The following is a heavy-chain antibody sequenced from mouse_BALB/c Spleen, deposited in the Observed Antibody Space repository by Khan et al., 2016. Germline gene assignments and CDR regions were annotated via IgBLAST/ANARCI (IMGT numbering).Heavy chain of an antibody. CDR2: IDPENGNT. CDR1: GFNIKDYY. V-gene: IGHV14-1*02. CDR3: ARPYYGNYAWFAY. J-gene: IGHJ3*01. D-gene: IGHD2-10*01. Sequence: VQLKQSGAELVRPGALVKLSCKASGFNIKDYYMHWVKQRPEQGLEWIGWIDPENGNTIYDPKFQGKASITADTSYNTAYLQLSSLTSEDTAVYYCARPYYGNYAWFAYWGQGTLVTVSA.